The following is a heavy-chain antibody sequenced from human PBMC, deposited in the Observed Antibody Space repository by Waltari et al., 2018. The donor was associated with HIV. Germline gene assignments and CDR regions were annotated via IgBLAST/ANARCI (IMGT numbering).Heavy chain of an antibody. Sequence: QVQLVQSGAEVRTPGSSVKVSCKASGGSFTSYSINWVRQAPGQGLEWMGSGIPEAGTTNKSQNFQGRVTITADKSSTTSYMELTSLRTEDTAVYYCASARETMGVDFDFWGQGTLVTVSS. CDR1: GGSFTSYS. D-gene: IGHD3-10*01. CDR2: GIPEAGTT. CDR3: ASARETMGVDFDF. J-gene: IGHJ4*02. V-gene: IGHV1-69*08.